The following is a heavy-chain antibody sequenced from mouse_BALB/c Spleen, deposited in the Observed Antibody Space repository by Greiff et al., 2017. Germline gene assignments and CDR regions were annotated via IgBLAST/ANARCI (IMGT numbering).Heavy chain of an antibody. D-gene: IGHD2-13*01. CDR1: GFSLTSYG. Sequence: QVQLKESGPGLVQPSQCLSITCTVSGFSLTSYGVHWVRQSPGKGLEWLGVIWSGGSTDYNAAFITRLSISKDNSKCQVFFKMNSLQANDTAIDYCARRYYGDYEGFAYWGQGTLVTVSA. CDR2: IWSGGST. V-gene: IGHV2-2*02. CDR3: ARRYYGDYEGFAY. J-gene: IGHJ3*01.